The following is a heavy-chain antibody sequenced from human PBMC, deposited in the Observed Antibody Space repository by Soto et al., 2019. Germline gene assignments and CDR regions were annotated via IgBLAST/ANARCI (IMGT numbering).Heavy chain of an antibody. D-gene: IGHD6-19*01. J-gene: IGHJ5*02. Sequence: GGSLRLSCAASGFTFSSYLMHWVRQAPGKGLVWVSRINSDGSSTSYADSVKGRFTISRDNAKNTLYLQMNSLRAEDTAVYYCANPLKRYSSGSWGQGTLVTVSS. CDR1: GFTFSSYL. V-gene: IGHV3-74*01. CDR3: ANPLKRYSSGS. CDR2: INSDGSST.